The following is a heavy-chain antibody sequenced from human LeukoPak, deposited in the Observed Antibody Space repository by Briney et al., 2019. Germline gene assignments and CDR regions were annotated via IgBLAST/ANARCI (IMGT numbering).Heavy chain of an antibody. V-gene: IGHV1-2*02. CDR1: GYTFTNFY. J-gene: IGHJ3*02. CDR2: INPNSGGT. Sequence: ASVKVSCMSSGYTFTNFYMHWLRQAPGQGLEWMGWINPNSGGTNYAQKFQGRVTMTRDTSISTAYMELSRLRSDDTAVYYCARDLPYDSKAFDIWGQGTMVTVSS. CDR3: ARDLPYDSKAFDI. D-gene: IGHD3-22*01.